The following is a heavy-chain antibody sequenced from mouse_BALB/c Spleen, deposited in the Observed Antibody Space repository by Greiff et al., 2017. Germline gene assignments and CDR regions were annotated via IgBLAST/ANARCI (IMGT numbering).Heavy chain of an antibody. Sequence: DVKLQESGPGLVKPSQSLSLTCTVTGYSITSDYAWNWIRQFPGNKLEWMGYISYSGSTSYNPSLKSRISITRDTSKNQFFLQLNSVTTEDTATYYCARRGWLLWYFDVWGAGTTVTVSS. CDR2: ISYSGST. J-gene: IGHJ1*01. CDR1: GYSITSDYA. CDR3: ARRGWLLWYFDV. V-gene: IGHV3-2*02. D-gene: IGHD2-3*01.